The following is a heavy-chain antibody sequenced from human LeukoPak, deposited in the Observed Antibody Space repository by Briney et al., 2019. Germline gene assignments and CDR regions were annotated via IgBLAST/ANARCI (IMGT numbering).Heavy chain of an antibody. CDR1: GGSFSGYY. D-gene: IGHD1-1*01. Sequence: SETLSLTCAVYGGSFSGYYWSWIRQPAGKGLEWIGRIYTSGSTNYNPSLKSRVTISVDTSKNQFSLKLSSVTAADTAVYYCARARTTRAYNWFDPWGQGTLVTVSS. V-gene: IGHV4-59*10. CDR3: ARARTTRAYNWFDP. J-gene: IGHJ5*02. CDR2: IYTSGST.